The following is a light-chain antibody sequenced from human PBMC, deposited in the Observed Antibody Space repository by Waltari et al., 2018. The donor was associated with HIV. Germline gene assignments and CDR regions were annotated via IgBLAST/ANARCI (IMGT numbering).Light chain of an antibody. CDR3: CSYAGSRWV. V-gene: IGLV2-23*02. CDR2: EVS. Sequence: QSALTQPASVSGSPGQSITISCTGTSSDVGSYNLVSWYRQHPGKAPKLMIYEVSKRPSGISNRFSGSKSGKTASLTISGLQAEDEADYYCCSYAGSRWVFGGGTKLTVL. CDR1: SSDVGSYNL. J-gene: IGLJ3*02.